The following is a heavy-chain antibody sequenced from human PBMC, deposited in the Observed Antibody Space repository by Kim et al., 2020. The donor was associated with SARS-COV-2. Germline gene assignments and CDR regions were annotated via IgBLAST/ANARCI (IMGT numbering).Heavy chain of an antibody. Sequence: GGSLRLSCAASGVTFSSYSMNWVRQAPGKGLEWVAFISSSSAYKYYGDSMKGRFTISRDNAQKSVYLQMNSLRADDTAVYYCARGRERCNSINCHPGWF. CDR1: GVTFSSYS. CDR3: ARGRERCNSINCHPGWF. J-gene: IGHJ5*01. V-gene: IGHV3-21*01. D-gene: IGHD2-2*01. CDR2: ISSSSAYK.